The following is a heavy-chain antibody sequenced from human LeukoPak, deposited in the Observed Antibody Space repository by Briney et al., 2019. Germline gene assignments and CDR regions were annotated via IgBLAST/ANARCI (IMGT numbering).Heavy chain of an antibody. V-gene: IGHV3-21*01. Sequence: GGSLRLSCAASGFTFSSYSMNRVRQAPGKGLEWVSSISSSSSYIYYADSVKGRFTISRDNAKNSLYLQMNSLRAEDTAVYYCARDGGSYHADAFDYWGQGPLVTVSS. D-gene: IGHD1-26*01. CDR3: ARDGGSYHADAFDY. CDR1: GFTFSSYS. J-gene: IGHJ4*02. CDR2: ISSSSSYI.